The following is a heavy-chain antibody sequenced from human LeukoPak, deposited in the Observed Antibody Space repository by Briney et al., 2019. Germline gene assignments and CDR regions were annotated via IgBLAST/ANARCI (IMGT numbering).Heavy chain of an antibody. CDR2: TAYRSKWST. CDR3: ARNSVAMDV. D-gene: IGHD4-23*01. CDR1: GDSVSNNIIA. Sequence: SQTLSLTCAISGDSVSNNIIAWDWIRWRPSRGLEWLGRTAYRSKWSTDYALSVRGRISINPDTSKNQISLQLNSVTPEDTAVYYCARNSVAMDVWGQGTTVTVSS. V-gene: IGHV6-1*01. J-gene: IGHJ6*02.